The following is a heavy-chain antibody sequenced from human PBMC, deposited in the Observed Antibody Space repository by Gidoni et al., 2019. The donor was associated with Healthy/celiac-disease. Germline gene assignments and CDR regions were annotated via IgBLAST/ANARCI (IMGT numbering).Heavy chain of an antibody. D-gene: IGHD3-10*01. Sequence: EVQLLESGGGLVQPGGSLRLSCAASGFTFRSYAMSWVRQAPGKGLEWVSAISGSGGRTYYADSVKGRFTISRDNSKNTLYLQMNSLRAEDTAVYYCAKDRARSAVSYYYYGMDVWGQGTTVTVSS. CDR2: ISGSGGRT. CDR3: AKDRARSAVSYYYYGMDV. CDR1: GFTFRSYA. V-gene: IGHV3-23*01. J-gene: IGHJ6*02.